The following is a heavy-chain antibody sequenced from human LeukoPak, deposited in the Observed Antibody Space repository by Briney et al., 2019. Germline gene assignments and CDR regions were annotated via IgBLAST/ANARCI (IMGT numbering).Heavy chain of an antibody. D-gene: IGHD3-10*01. CDR2: MNPNSGNT. CDR1: GYTFTSYD. Sequence: ASVKVSCKASGYTFTSYDINWVRQATGQGLEWMGWMNPNSGNTGYAQKFQGRVTMTRNTSISTAYTELSSLRSECTAVYYFARGRHGSGSYAIDYWGQGTLVRVSS. J-gene: IGHJ4*02. CDR3: ARGRHGSGSYAIDY. V-gene: IGHV1-8*01.